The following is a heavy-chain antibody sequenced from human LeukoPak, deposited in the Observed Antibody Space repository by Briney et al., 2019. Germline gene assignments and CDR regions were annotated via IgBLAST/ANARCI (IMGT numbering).Heavy chain of an antibody. D-gene: IGHD3-10*01. Sequence: GGSLRLSCAASGFTFSSYAMSWVRQAPGKGLEWVSAISGSGASTYYADSVKGRFTISRDNSKNTLYLQMNSLRAEDTAVYYCAKDSAETITMVRGVTFDYWGQGTLVTVSS. CDR2: ISGSGAST. CDR3: AKDSAETITMVRGVTFDY. V-gene: IGHV3-23*01. J-gene: IGHJ4*02. CDR1: GFTFSSYA.